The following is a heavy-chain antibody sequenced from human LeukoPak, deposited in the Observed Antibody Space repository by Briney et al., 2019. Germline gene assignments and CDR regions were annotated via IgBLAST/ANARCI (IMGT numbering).Heavy chain of an antibody. D-gene: IGHD3-22*01. CDR1: GFTFTSYA. CDR3: AKATTAIVVDNFFDY. Sequence: GGSLRLPCAASGFTFTSYAMSWVRQAPGKGLEWVSAISGNGGATYYADSVKGRFTISRDNSKNTLHLQMNSLRAEDTALHYCAKATTAIVVDNFFDYWGQGTLVSVSS. CDR2: ISGNGGAT. J-gene: IGHJ4*02. V-gene: IGHV3-23*01.